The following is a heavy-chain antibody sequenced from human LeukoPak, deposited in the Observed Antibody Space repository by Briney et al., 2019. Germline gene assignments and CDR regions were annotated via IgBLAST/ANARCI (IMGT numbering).Heavy chain of an antibody. J-gene: IGHJ4*02. CDR3: AKDLGIAAGDPFDY. D-gene: IGHD6-13*01. CDR2: ISYDGSNK. V-gene: IGHV3-30-3*01. Sequence: GRSLRLSCAASGFTFSSYAMHWVRQAPGKGLEWVAVISYDGSNKYYADSVKGRFTISRDNSKNTLYLQMNSLRAEDTAMYYCAKDLGIAAGDPFDYWGQGSLVTVSS. CDR1: GFTFSSYA.